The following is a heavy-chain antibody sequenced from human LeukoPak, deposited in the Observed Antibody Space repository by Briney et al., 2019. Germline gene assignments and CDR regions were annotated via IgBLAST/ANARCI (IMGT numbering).Heavy chain of an antibody. Sequence: SETLSLTCAVYGGSFSGYYWSWIRQPPGKGLEWIGEINHSGSTNYNPSLKSRVTISVDTSKNQFSLKLSSVTAADTAVYYCARGSCIGGSCYAPLYYFDYWGQGTLVTVSS. CDR3: ARGSCIGGSCYAPLYYFDY. V-gene: IGHV4-34*01. CDR2: INHSGST. D-gene: IGHD2-15*01. J-gene: IGHJ4*02. CDR1: GGSFSGYY.